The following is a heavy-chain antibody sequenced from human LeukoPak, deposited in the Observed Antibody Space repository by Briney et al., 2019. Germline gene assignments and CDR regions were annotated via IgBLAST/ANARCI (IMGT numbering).Heavy chain of an antibody. CDR1: GGTFSSYA. D-gene: IGHD1-26*01. V-gene: IGHV1-69*13. CDR2: IIPFFGAP. Sequence: ASVKVSCKAPGGTFSSYAVNWVRQAPGQGLEWMGGIIPFFGAPNYAQKFQGRVTFIADESTSTAYMEMSSLRSEDTAVYYCARERWEPPYYYFGLDVWGQGTTVTVSS. J-gene: IGHJ6*02. CDR3: ARERWEPPYYYFGLDV.